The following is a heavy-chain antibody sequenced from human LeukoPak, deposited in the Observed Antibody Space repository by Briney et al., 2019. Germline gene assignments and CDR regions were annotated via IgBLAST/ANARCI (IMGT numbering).Heavy chain of an antibody. CDR3: AKGSYYDSSGYVDAFDI. D-gene: IGHD3-22*01. V-gene: IGHV3-23*01. Sequence: PGGSLRPSCAASGFTFSSYAMSWVRQAPGKGLEWVSAISGSGGSTYYADSVKGRFTISRDNSKNTLYLQMNSLRAEDTAVYYCAKGSYYDSSGYVDAFDIWGQGTMVTVSS. CDR2: ISGSGGST. J-gene: IGHJ3*02. CDR1: GFTFSSYA.